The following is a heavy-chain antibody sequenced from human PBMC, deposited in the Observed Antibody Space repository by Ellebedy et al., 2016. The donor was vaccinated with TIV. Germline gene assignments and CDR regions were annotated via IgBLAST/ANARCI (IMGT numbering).Heavy chain of an antibody. D-gene: IGHD3-10*01. J-gene: IGHJ4*02. V-gene: IGHV4-59*08. CDR3: ARLNLVRGVTGPQFDS. CDR1: GDSVSNFY. CDR2: IYDYIGTT. Sequence: SETLSLTCTVSGDSVSNFYWSWIRQPPGKGLEWIGYIYDYIGTTNYNPSLTSRVTISVDTSTNQVSLKPTSVTAAYTAVYYCARLNLVRGVTGPQFDSWGQGTLVTVSA.